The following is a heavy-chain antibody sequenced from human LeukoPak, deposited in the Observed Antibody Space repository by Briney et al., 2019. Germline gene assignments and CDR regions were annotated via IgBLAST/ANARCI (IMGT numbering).Heavy chain of an antibody. CDR1: GFTFDDYA. V-gene: IGHV3-43*02. CDR2: ISGDGGST. Sequence: GGSLRLSCATSGFTFDDYAMHWVRQAPGKGLEWVSLISGDGGSTYYADSVKGRFTISRDNSKNSLYLQMNSLRTEDTALYYCAKGNDYPRLYYGMDVWGQGTTVTVSS. CDR3: AKGNDYPRLYYGMDV. J-gene: IGHJ6*02. D-gene: IGHD4-11*01.